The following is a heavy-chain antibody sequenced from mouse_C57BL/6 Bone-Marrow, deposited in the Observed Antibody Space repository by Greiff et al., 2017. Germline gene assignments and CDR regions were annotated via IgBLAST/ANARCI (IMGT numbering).Heavy chain of an antibody. CDR3: ASIQRVYFDY. V-gene: IGHV5-4*01. J-gene: IGHJ2*01. CDR1: GFPFSSYA. Sequence: EVQGVESGGCLVKPGGSLKLSCAASGFPFSSYAMSWVRQTTEKRLAWVATISDGGSYPYYPDNVKGRFTISRDHAKNNLYLQMSHLKSEDIAMCYCASIQRVYFDYWGQGTTLTVSS. CDR2: ISDGGSYP.